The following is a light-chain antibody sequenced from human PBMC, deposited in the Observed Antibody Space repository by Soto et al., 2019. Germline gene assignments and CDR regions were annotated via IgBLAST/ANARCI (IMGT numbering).Light chain of an antibody. CDR3: PQYNIYCTS. V-gene: IGKV1-5*01. Sequence: DIQMPQSPSTLSASVGDRVTITCRASQSISSWLAWYQQKPGKAPKLLIYDASSLESCVPSRFTDTGSGTDFTLTISSLQPDDFASDACPQYNIYCTSFGQGTNVDIK. CDR2: DAS. J-gene: IGKJ1*01. CDR1: QSISSW.